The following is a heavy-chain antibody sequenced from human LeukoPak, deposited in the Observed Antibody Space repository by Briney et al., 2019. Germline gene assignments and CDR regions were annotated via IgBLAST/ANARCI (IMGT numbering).Heavy chain of an antibody. J-gene: IGHJ4*02. D-gene: IGHD2-2*01. CDR3: ASPPTRECSSISCPLSY. Sequence: GESLKISCNGSGYSFTSYWIAWVRQMPGKGLEWMGIIYPGDSDTRYSPSFQGQVTISVDKSVSAAYLQWSSLKASDTAMYYCASPPTRECSSISCPLSYWGQGTLVTVSS. CDR1: GYSFTSYW. V-gene: IGHV5-51*01. CDR2: IYPGDSDT.